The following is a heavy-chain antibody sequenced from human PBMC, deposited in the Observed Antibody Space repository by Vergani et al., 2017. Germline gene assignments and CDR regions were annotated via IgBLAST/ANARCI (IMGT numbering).Heavy chain of an antibody. J-gene: IGHJ4*02. D-gene: IGHD5-24*01. V-gene: IGHV3-48*04. CDR3: ARDLSGDGYNPYYFDY. CDR1: GFTFSSYS. CDR2: ISSSGSTI. Sequence: EVQLLESGGGLVQPGGSLRLSCAASGFTFSSYSMNWVRQAPGKGLEWVSYISSSGSTIYYADSVKGRFTISRDNAKNSLYLQMNSLRAEDTAVYYCARDLSGDGYNPYYFDYWGQGTLVTVSS.